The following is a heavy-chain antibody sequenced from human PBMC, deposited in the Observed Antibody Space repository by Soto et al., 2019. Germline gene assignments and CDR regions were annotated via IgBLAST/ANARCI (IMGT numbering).Heavy chain of an antibody. Sequence: QVQLQESGPGLVRPSGALSVTCAVSGDSISRSHWWSWVRQSPGKGLEWIGEISHRGITNYNPSLKSRVTISGDKSKIQLSLKLTSVTAADTAVYYCARVRYDRSGFDHWGQGTLVSVSS. J-gene: IGHJ4*02. CDR2: ISHRGIT. CDR1: GDSISRSHW. D-gene: IGHD3-22*01. CDR3: ARVRYDRSGFDH. V-gene: IGHV4-4*02.